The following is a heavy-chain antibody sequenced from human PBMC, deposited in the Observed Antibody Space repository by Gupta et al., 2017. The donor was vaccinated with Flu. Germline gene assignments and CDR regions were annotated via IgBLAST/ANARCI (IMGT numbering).Heavy chain of an antibody. J-gene: IGHJ6*03. CDR1: FSSYG. CDR2: VVPISGTA. V-gene: IGHV1-69*01. D-gene: IGHD3-3*01. CDR3: ATVLRFLEWSDYYYYMDV. Sequence: FSSYGISWVRQAPGQGLEWMGGVVPISGTANYAQRFQGRVTITADESTRTAYMQLNSLISEDTAVYYCATVLRFLEWSDYYYYMDVWGKGTTVTVSS.